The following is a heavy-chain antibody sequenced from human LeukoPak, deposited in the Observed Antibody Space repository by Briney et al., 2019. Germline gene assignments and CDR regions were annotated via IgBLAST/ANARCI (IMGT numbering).Heavy chain of an antibody. CDR1: GFTFSSYS. CDR3: ARVVSGSYSSSWYVGSNAAYYYYGMDV. V-gene: IGHV3-48*04. D-gene: IGHD6-13*01. Sequence: GGSLRLSCAASGFTFSSYSMNWVRQAPGKGLEWVSYISSSSSTIYYADSVKGRFTISRDNAKNSLYLQMNSLRAEDTAVYYCARVVSGSYSSSWYVGSNAAYYYYGMDVWGQGTTVTVSS. J-gene: IGHJ6*02. CDR2: ISSSSSTI.